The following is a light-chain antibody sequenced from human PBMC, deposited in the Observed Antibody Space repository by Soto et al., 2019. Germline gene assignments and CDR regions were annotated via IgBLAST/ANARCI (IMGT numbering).Light chain of an antibody. CDR1: QTISSW. CDR2: KAS. Sequence: IKMTQSPSTLSGTVGDRVTITCRASQTISSWLAWYQQKPGKAPKLLIYKASTLKSGVPSRFSGTGSGTEFTLTIASLQPDDFATYYCLHYYTSPLTFGQGTIVDIK. CDR3: LHYYTSPLT. J-gene: IGKJ3*01. V-gene: IGKV1-5*03.